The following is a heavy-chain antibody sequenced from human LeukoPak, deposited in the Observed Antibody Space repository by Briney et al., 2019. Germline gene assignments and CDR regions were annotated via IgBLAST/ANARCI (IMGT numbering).Heavy chain of an antibody. CDR2: ISTYGGTT. CDR3: ARDGTVTAGPFDP. Sequence: PGGSLRLSCSASGFTFSTYAMYWVRQAPGKGLEYVSAISTYGGTTYYADSVKGRFTISRDNSKNTLYLQMNSLTAEDTAVYYCARDGTVTAGPFDPWGQGTLVTVSS. CDR1: GFTFSTYA. V-gene: IGHV3-64*04. D-gene: IGHD4-17*01. J-gene: IGHJ5*02.